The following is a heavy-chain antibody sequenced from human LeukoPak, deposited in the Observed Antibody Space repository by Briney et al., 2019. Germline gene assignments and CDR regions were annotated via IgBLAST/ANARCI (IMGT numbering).Heavy chain of an antibody. CDR3: ARYSFTHRKGYFDY. Sequence: SETLSLTCTVSGGSISSGGYYWSWIRQHPGKGLEWIGYIYYSGSTYHNPSLKSRVTISVGTSKNQFSLKMSSVTAADTAVYYCARYSFTHRKGYFDYWGQGTLVTVSS. V-gene: IGHV4-31*03. J-gene: IGHJ4*02. CDR1: GGSISSGGYY. D-gene: IGHD6-13*01. CDR2: IYYSGST.